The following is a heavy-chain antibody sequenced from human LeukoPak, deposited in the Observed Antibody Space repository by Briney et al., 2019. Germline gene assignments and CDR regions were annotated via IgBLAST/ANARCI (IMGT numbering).Heavy chain of an antibody. CDR2: INPDGSSI. Sequence: GGSLRLSCAASGFTFSSSWMHWVRQAPGKGLVWVSRINPDGSSIAYADSVKGRFTISRDNAKNTLYLQVNSLRVEDTAVYYCTRGLMGDSDFWGQGTLVTVSS. CDR1: GFTFSSSW. V-gene: IGHV3-74*01. D-gene: IGHD1-26*01. J-gene: IGHJ4*02. CDR3: TRGLMGDSDF.